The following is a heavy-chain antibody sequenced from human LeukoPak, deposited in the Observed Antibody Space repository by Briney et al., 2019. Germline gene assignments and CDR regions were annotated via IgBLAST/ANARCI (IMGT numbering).Heavy chain of an antibody. CDR1: GYSISSGYY. J-gene: IGHJ6*04. D-gene: IGHD3-16*01. V-gene: IGHV4-38-2*02. CDR2: IYHGGNT. Sequence: PSETLSLTCTVSGYSISSGYYWGWIRQSPGKGLAWIGSIYHGGNTYYNPSLKRRATISVDTSENQFTLKLSSVTAADTAVYYCARDPTLGAGNYYHAMDVWGIGTTVTVSS. CDR3: ARDPTLGAGNYYHAMDV.